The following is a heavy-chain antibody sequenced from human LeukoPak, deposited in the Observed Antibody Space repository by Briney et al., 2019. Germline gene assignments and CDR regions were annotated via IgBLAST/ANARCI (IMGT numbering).Heavy chain of an antibody. CDR3: ARGAVGDYGDYTDRFDY. D-gene: IGHD4-17*01. J-gene: IGHJ4*02. Sequence: GASVKVSCKASGYTFTIFGINWVRQAPGQGLEWMGWINTYTGNTNYAQKFQGRVIMTTEKSTSTAYMELRSLRSDDTAVYYCARGAVGDYGDYTDRFDYWGQGTLVTVSS. CDR1: GYTFTIFG. V-gene: IGHV1-18*01. CDR2: INTYTGNT.